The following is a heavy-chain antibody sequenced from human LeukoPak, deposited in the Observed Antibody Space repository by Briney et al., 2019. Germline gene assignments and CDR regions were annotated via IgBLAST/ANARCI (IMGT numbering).Heavy chain of an antibody. V-gene: IGHV3-NL1*01. CDR2: IYSDNT. CDR1: GFTFRSYG. J-gene: IGHJ4*02. D-gene: IGHD4/OR15-4a*01. Sequence: PGGSLRLSCAASGFTFRSYGMHWVRQAPGKGLEWVSFIYSDNTHYSDSVKGRFTISRDNSKNTLYLQMNSLRAEDTAVYYCARRAGAYSHPYDYWGQGTLVTVSS. CDR3: ARRAGAYSHPYDY.